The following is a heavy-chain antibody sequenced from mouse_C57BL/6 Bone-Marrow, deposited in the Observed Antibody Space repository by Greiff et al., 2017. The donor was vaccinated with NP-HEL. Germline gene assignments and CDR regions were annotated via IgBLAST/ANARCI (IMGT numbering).Heavy chain of an antibody. CDR3: ATHFPYDYDWFAY. Sequence: QVQLQQPGTELVKPGASVKLSCKASGYTFTSYWMHWVKQRPGQGLEWLGNINPSNGGTNYNEKFKSKATLTVDKSSSTAYMQLSSLTSEDSAVYYCATHFPYDYDWFAYWGQGTLVTVSA. D-gene: IGHD2-4*01. CDR1: GYTFTSYW. CDR2: INPSNGGT. J-gene: IGHJ3*01. V-gene: IGHV1-53*01.